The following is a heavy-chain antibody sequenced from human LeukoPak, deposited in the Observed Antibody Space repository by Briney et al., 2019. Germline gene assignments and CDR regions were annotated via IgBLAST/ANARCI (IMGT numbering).Heavy chain of an antibody. D-gene: IGHD6-13*01. J-gene: IGHJ5*02. Sequence: SETLSLTCAVYGGSFSGYYWSWIRQPPGKGLEWIGEINHSGSTNYNPSLKSRVTISVDTSKNQFSLKLSSVTAADTAVYYCARSYSSSWYYWFDPWGQGTLVTVSS. CDR3: ARSYSSSWYYWFDP. CDR1: GGSFSGYY. CDR2: INHSGST. V-gene: IGHV4-34*01.